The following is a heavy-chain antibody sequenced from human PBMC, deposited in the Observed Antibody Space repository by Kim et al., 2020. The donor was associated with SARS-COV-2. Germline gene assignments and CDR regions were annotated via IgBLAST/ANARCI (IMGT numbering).Heavy chain of an antibody. Sequence: GGSLRLSCAASGFTVSSNYMSWVRQAPGKGLEWVSVIYSGGSTYYADSVKGRFTISRHNSKNTLYLQMNSLRAEDTAVYYCAREQRINPQRMDVWGQGTTVTVSS. CDR1: GFTVSSNY. D-gene: IGHD2-2*01. CDR2: IYSGGST. V-gene: IGHV3-53*04. J-gene: IGHJ6*02. CDR3: AREQRINPQRMDV.